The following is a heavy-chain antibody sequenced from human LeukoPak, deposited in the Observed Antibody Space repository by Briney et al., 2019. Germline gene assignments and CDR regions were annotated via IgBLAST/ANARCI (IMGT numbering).Heavy chain of an antibody. Sequence: PGGSLRLSCAASGFTFSSYSMNWVRQAPGKGLEWVSSISRSSSYIDYADSVKGRFTISRDNAKNSLYLQMNSLRAEDTAVYYCARGPHDSSGYYYPGYFDYWGQGTLVTVSS. V-gene: IGHV3-21*01. J-gene: IGHJ4*02. D-gene: IGHD3-22*01. CDR2: ISRSSSYI. CDR3: ARGPHDSSGYYYPGYFDY. CDR1: GFTFSSYS.